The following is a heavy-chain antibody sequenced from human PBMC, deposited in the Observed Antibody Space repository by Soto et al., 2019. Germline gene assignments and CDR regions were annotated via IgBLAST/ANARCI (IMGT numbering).Heavy chain of an antibody. CDR3: ARFRLGYCSSTSCYSDYYYYYGMDV. D-gene: IGHD2-2*01. CDR2: IYHSGST. J-gene: IGHJ6*02. Sequence: QVQLQESGPGLVKPSGTLSLTCAVSGGSISSSNWWSWVRQPPGKGLEWIGEIYHSGSTNYNPSLKSRVTISVDKSKNQFSLKLSSVTAADTAVYYWARFRLGYCSSTSCYSDYYYYYGMDVWGQGTTVTVSS. V-gene: IGHV4-4*02. CDR1: GGSISSSNW.